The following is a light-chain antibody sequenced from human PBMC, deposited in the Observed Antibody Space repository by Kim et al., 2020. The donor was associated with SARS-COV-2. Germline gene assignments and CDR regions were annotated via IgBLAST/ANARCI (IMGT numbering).Light chain of an antibody. CDR2: AAS. V-gene: IGKV1-39*01. CDR3: QQSFTTPRT. Sequence: DIQMTQSPSSLSASVGDRVTITCRASQSISSYLNWYKQKPGKAPKVLIYAASTLQSGVPSRFSGSGSGTDFTLTISSLQPEDFATYYCQQSFTTPRTFGQGTKVEI. CDR1: QSISSY. J-gene: IGKJ2*01.